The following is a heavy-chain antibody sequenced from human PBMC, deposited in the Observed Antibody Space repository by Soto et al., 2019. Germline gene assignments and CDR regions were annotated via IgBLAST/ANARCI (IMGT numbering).Heavy chain of an antibody. Sequence: GSLRLSCAASGFPLSGSAMHWVRQASGKGLEWVGRIRSKANSYATAYAASVKGRFTISRDDSKNTAYLQMNSLKTEDTAVYYCTRHRYSSSLGGDWFDPWGQGTLVTVSS. V-gene: IGHV3-73*01. J-gene: IGHJ5*02. D-gene: IGHD6-13*01. CDR1: GFPLSGSA. CDR2: IRSKANSYAT. CDR3: TRHRYSSSLGGDWFDP.